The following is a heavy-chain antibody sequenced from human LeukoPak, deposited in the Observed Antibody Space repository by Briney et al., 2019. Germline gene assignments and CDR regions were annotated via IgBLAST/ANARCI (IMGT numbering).Heavy chain of an antibody. CDR2: IKQDGSEK. Sequence: PGGSLRHSCAASGLTFSSYWMSWVRQAPGKGLEWVANIKQDGSEKYYVDSVKGRFTISRDNAKNSLYLQMNSLRAEDTAVYYCARVLKWGQGTLVTVSS. V-gene: IGHV3-7*01. CDR3: ARVLK. CDR1: GLTFSSYW. J-gene: IGHJ4*02.